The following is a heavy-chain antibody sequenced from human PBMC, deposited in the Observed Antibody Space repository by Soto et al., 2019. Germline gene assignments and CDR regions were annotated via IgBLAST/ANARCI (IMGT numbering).Heavy chain of an antibody. CDR2: ISYDGSNK. D-gene: IGHD3-3*01. V-gene: IGHV3-30*18. Sequence: GGSLRLSCAASGFTFSSYGMHWVRQAPGKGLEWVAVISYDGSNKYYADSVKGRFTISRDNSKYTLYRQMNSLRAEDTAVYYCAKDRRYYDFWSGNYYYYGMDVWGQGTTVTVSS. CDR1: GFTFSSYG. CDR3: AKDRRYYDFWSGNYYYYGMDV. J-gene: IGHJ6*02.